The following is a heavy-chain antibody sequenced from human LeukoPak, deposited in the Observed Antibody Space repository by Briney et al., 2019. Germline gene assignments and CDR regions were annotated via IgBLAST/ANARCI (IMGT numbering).Heavy chain of an antibody. CDR1: GFTFSSYS. D-gene: IGHD6-6*01. J-gene: IGHJ4*02. CDR2: ISSSSSTI. CDR3: ARGHQVAARPVDY. V-gene: IGHV3-48*01. Sequence: PGGSLRLSCAASGFTFSSYSMNWDRQAPGKGLEWVSYISSSSSTIYYADSVKGRFTISRDNAKNSLYLQMNRLRAEDTAVYYCARGHQVAARPVDYWGQGTLVTVSS.